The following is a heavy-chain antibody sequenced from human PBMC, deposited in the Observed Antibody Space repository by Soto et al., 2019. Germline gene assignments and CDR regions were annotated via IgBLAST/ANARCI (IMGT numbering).Heavy chain of an antibody. J-gene: IGHJ5*02. V-gene: IGHV4-59*11. Sequence: SETLSLTCDVSGVSITSHYWNWIRQSPGMGLEWIGSTYFRGSASYNPSLKSRVTISLDTSKDQLSLTLSAVTAAESAGYYCARDLRSRGWFDPWGPGILVTVSS. CDR1: GVSITSHY. CDR3: ARDLRSRGWFDP. CDR2: TYFRGSA.